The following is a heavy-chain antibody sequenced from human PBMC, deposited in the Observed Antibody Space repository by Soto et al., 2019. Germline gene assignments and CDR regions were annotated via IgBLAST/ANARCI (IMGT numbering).Heavy chain of an antibody. J-gene: IGHJ4*02. CDR1: GFTFSSYA. CDR2: ISGSGGST. CDR3: AILPDIVVVVAATGSYYFDY. V-gene: IGHV3-23*01. Sequence: GGSLRLSCAASGFTFSSYAMSWVRQAPGKGLEWVSAISGSGGSTYYAESVKGRFTISRDNSKNTLYLQMKNLRAEETAVYYSAILPDIVVVVAATGSYYFDYWGQGTLVTVSS. D-gene: IGHD2-15*01.